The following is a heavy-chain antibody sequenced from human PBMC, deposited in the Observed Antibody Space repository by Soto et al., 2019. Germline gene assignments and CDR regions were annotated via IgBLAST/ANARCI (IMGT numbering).Heavy chain of an antibody. CDR3: ARVAVTTYYFDY. CDR2: INPDGSRT. V-gene: IGHV3-74*01. D-gene: IGHD4-17*01. Sequence: EVQLVESGGDLVQPGGSLRLSCAVSGFTFTSYWMHWVRQSPGKGLVWVSRINPDGSRTSYADSVKGRFTISRDNAKNTLYLQMNRLGAEDTAVYYCARVAVTTYYFDYWAHGTRVTVSS. CDR1: GFTFTSYW. J-gene: IGHJ4*01.